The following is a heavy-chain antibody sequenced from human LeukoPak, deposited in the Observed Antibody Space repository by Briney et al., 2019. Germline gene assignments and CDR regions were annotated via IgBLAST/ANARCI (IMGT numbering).Heavy chain of an antibody. CDR2: IIPIFGTA. Sequence: SVKVSCKASGGTFSSYAISWVRQAPGQGLEWMGRIIPIFGTANYAQKFQGRVTITTDESTSTAYMELSSLRSEDTAVYYCASRARMGSSLPGVDYWGQGTLVTVSS. CDR3: ASRARMGSSLPGVDY. CDR1: GGTFSSYA. D-gene: IGHD3-10*01. V-gene: IGHV1-69*05. J-gene: IGHJ4*02.